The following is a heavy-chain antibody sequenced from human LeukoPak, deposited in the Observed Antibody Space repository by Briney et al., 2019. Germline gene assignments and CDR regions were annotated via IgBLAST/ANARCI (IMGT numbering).Heavy chain of an antibody. CDR2: NSASGSST. J-gene: IGHJ4*02. D-gene: IGHD3-3*01. Sequence: PGGSVRLFCAACGFIFSSYAMKWVRQARGKGLEWVTFNSASGSSTHYADSVKGRFTISRDNSNNTLYLQINSLRAEDTAAYYCAKGAQYDFWSGYTLEYFDVWGKGTLVTVSS. V-gene: IGHV3-23*01. CDR3: AKGAQYDFWSGYTLEYFDV. CDR1: GFIFSSYA.